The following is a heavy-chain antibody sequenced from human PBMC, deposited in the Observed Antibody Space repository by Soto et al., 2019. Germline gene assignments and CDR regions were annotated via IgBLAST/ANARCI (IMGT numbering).Heavy chain of an antibody. J-gene: IGHJ6*02. V-gene: IGHV4-39*07. CDR2: INHSGST. CDR3: ARGRALGWFGEFAYYYGMDV. CDR1: GGSISSGGYY. D-gene: IGHD3-10*01. Sequence: SETLSLTCTVSGGSISSGGYYWSWIRQPPGKGLEWIGEINHSGSTNYNPSLKSRVTISVDTSKNQFSLKLSSVTAADTAVYYCARGRALGWFGEFAYYYGMDVWGQGTTVTVSS.